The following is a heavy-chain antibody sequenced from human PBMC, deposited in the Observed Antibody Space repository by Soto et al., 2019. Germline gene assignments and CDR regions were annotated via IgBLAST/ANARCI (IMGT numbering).Heavy chain of an antibody. CDR3: ARDLSLGELSLGDH. J-gene: IGHJ4*02. D-gene: IGHD3-16*02. CDR1: GYTFTSYA. V-gene: IGHV1-3*01. CDR2: INAGNGNT. Sequence: GDSVKVSCKASGYTFTSYAMHWVRQAPGQRLEWMGWINAGNGNTKYSQKYQGRVTITRDTSASTAYMELSSLRSEDTVVYYCARDLSLGELSLGDHWGQGTLVTVSS.